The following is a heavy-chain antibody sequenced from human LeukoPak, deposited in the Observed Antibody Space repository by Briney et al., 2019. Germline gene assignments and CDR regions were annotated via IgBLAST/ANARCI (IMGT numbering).Heavy chain of an antibody. CDR3: ARRDSYYYGSGSYYY. CDR1: GGSISSSSYC. V-gene: IGHV4-39*01. Sequence: SETLSLTCTVSGGSISSSSYCWGWIRQPPGKGLEWIGSIYYSGSTYYNPSLKSRVTISVDTSKNQFSLKLSSVTAADTAVYYCARRDSYYYGSGSYYYWGQGTLVTVSS. CDR2: IYYSGST. J-gene: IGHJ4*02. D-gene: IGHD3-10*01.